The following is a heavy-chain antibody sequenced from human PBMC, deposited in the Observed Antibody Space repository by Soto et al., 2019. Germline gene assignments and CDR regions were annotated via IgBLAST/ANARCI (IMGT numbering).Heavy chain of an antibody. CDR2: INPRDGST. D-gene: IGHD2-8*02. CDR1: GYTFTTSY. Sequence: QVQLVQSGAEVQMPGASVKVSCKASGYTFTTSYMHWLRQAPGQGLEWVGIINPRDGSTSYAKKFRGRVTMTGDTSTSTVYMELSSLRSEDTAVYYCAMSTTLYWAYFDFWGQGTMVIVYS. CDR3: AMSTTLYWAYFDF. J-gene: IGHJ4*02. V-gene: IGHV1-46*01.